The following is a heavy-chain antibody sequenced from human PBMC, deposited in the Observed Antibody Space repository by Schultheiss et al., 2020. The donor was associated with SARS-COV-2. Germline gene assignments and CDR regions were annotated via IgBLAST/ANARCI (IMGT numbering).Heavy chain of an antibody. J-gene: IGHJ6*03. V-gene: IGHV3-21*01. D-gene: IGHD1-26*01. Sequence: GGSLRLSCAASGFTFSRYGMNWVRQAPGKGLEWVASISSSSSYLYYADSLQGRFTISRDNAKKSLSLQMDSLSAEDTAVYYCARTPPTTIQEIYYYYYYMDIWGKGTTVTVSS. CDR1: GFTFSRYG. CDR3: ARTPPTTIQEIYYYYYYMDI. CDR2: ISSSSSYL.